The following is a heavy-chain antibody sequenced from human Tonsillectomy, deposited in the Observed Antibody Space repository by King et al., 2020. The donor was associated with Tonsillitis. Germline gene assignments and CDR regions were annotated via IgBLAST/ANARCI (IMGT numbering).Heavy chain of an antibody. CDR3: ARVTLRQQLALYYFDY. V-gene: IGHV4-59*01. CDR2: INYSGST. CDR1: GGSISSYY. D-gene: IGHD6-13*01. J-gene: IGHJ4*02. Sequence: VQLQESGLGLVKPSETLSLTCTVSGGSISSYYWSWIRQPPGKGLEWIGYINYSGSTNYNPSLKSRVTISVDMSKNQFSMKLSSVTAADMAVYYCARVTLRQQLALYYFDYWGQGTLVTVSS.